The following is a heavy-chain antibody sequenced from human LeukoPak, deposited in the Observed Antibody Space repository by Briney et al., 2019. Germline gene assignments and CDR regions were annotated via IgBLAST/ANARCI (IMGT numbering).Heavy chain of an antibody. Sequence: GASVKVSCKASGGTFSSYAISWVQQAPGQGLEWMGWISAYNGNTNYAQKLQGRVAMTTDTSTSTVYMELSSLRSEDTAVYYCASQTRGYSYGYGYWGQGTLVTVST. J-gene: IGHJ4*02. CDR2: ISAYNGNT. V-gene: IGHV1-18*01. CDR3: ASQTRGYSYGYGY. D-gene: IGHD5-18*01. CDR1: GGTFSSYA.